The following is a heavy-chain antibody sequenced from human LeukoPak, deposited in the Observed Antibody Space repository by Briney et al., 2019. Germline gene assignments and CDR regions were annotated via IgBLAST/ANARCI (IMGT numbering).Heavy chain of an antibody. CDR2: ISGSGDST. D-gene: IGHD1-7*01. CDR3: AFPGNSRRVY. J-gene: IGHJ4*02. V-gene: IGHV3-23*01. Sequence: GGSLRLSCAAPGFTFNNYAMNWVRQAPGKGLEWVSIISGSGDSTYYADSIKGRFTISRDNSKNTLYLQMNSLRPEDTAVYYWAFPGNSRRVYWGQGTLVTVSS. CDR1: GFTFNNYA.